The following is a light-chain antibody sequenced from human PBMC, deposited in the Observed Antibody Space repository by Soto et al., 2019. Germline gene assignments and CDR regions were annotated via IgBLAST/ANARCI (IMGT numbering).Light chain of an antibody. CDR2: DSS. CDR1: QDISNY. V-gene: IGKV1-33*01. Sequence: DIQMTLSPSSLSASVGDRVTITCQASQDISNYLNWYQQKPEKAPKLLIYDSSNLETGVPSRFSGSGSGTDFTFTISSLQPEDIATYYCQRYDNLPTFGQGTRLEIK. CDR3: QRYDNLPT. J-gene: IGKJ5*01.